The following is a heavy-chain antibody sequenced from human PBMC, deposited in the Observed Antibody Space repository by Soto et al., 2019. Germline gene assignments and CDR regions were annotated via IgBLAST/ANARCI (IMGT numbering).Heavy chain of an antibody. CDR3: ARGFSGVPIY. J-gene: IGHJ4*02. CDR2: INHSGST. D-gene: IGHD3-10*01. Sequence: SETLSLTCAVYGGSFSGYFWSWIRQTPEKGLEWIGEINHSGSTNSNPSLNSRVTLSVDTSKNQFSLNLNSVTAADTAMYYCARGFSGVPIYWGQGMLVTVSS. V-gene: IGHV4-34*01. CDR1: GGSFSGYF.